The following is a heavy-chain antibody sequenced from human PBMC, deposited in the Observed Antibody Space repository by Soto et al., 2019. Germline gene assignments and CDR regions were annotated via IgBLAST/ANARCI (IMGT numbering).Heavy chain of an antibody. J-gene: IGHJ6*02. CDR2: INPSGGST. D-gene: IGHD3-16*01. CDR1: GYTFTSYY. Sequence: ASVKVSCKASGYTFTSYYMHWVRQAPGQGLEWMGIINPSGGSTSYAQKFQGRVTMTRDTSTSTVYMELSSLRSEDTAVYYCATRLRGAHYGMDVWGQGTTVTVSS. CDR3: ATRLRGAHYGMDV. V-gene: IGHV1-46*01.